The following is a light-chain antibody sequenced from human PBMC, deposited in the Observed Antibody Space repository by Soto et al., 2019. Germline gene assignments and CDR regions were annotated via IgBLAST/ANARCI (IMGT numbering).Light chain of an antibody. CDR2: GAS. Sequence: EVVMTQSPATLSVSPGERTTLSCRASHSVGSSLAWYQQIPGQAPRLLIYGASTRATGIPARFSGSGSGTEFTLSISSLQSEDFALYYWQHYYYWPLTLGGGTRVEIK. CDR1: HSVGSS. V-gene: IGKV3-15*01. CDR3: QHYYYWPLT. J-gene: IGKJ4*01.